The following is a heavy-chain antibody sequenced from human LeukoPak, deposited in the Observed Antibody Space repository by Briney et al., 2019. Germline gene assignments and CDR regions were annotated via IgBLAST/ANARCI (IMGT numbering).Heavy chain of an antibody. V-gene: IGHV3-23*01. CDR1: GFTFSNAW. D-gene: IGHD6-13*01. CDR3: AKEPAAGEDY. Sequence: GGSLRLSCAASGFTFSNAWMSWVRQAPGKGLEWVSVISSSGGTTYYSDSVKGRFIISRDNSKNTLYLQMNSLRAEDTAVYYCAKEPAAGEDYWGQGTLVTVSS. CDR2: ISSSGGTT. J-gene: IGHJ4*02.